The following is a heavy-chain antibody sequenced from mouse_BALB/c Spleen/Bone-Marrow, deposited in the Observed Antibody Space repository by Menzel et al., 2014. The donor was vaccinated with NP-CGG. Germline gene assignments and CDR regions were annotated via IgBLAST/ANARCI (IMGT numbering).Heavy chain of an antibody. D-gene: IGHD1-1*01. Sequence: VQLQQSGAELVRPGASVTLSCKASGYTFTDYEMHWVKQSPVHGLEWIGAIDPETGGTAYNQKFKGKATLTADKSSSTAYMELRSLTSEDSAVYYCTRGGNFITTVVVHFDYWGQGTTLTVYS. J-gene: IGHJ2*01. V-gene: IGHV1-15*01. CDR2: IDPETGGT. CDR3: TRGGNFITTVVVHFDY. CDR1: GYTFTDYE.